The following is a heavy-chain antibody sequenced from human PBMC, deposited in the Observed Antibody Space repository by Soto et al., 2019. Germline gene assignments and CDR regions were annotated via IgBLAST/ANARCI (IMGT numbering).Heavy chain of an antibody. CDR2: IYYSRST. J-gene: IGHJ4*02. D-gene: IGHD1-26*01. V-gene: IGHV4-39*01. CDR1: GGSISSSSYY. CDR3: ASQPSIVGATTFDY. Sequence: SETLSLTCTVSGGSISSSSYYWGWIRQPPGKGLEWIGSIYYSRSTYYNPSLKSRVTISVDTSKNQFSLKLSSVTAADTAVYYCASQPSIVGATTFDYWGQGTLVTVSS.